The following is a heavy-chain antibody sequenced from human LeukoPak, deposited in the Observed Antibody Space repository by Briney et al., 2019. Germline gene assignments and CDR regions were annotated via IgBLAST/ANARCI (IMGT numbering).Heavy chain of an antibody. J-gene: IGHJ5*02. Sequence: SETLSLTCAVYGGSFSGYYWSWIRQPPGHGLEWIGEINHSVSTNYNPSIKSRVTISVDTSKNQFSLKLSSVTAADTAVYYCARPRGYSGYEWFNWFDGWGEGSLVTVSS. CDR2: INHSVST. CDR1: GGSFSGYY. CDR3: ARPRGYSGYEWFNWFDG. V-gene: IGHV4-34*01. D-gene: IGHD5-12*01.